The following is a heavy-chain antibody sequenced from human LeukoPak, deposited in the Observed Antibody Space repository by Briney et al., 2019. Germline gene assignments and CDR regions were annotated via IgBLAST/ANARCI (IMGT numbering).Heavy chain of an antibody. CDR1: GDSISRYSYY. Sequence: IPSETLSLTCTVSGDSISRYSYYWGWLRQPPGKGLEWIGSIYYSGSTYYNPSLNRRVPVLVSTVNNHLSLKLSSVAPADTAVYYCAGHWAFCGGDCYPTRVWFDPWGQGSLVTVSS. V-gene: IGHV4-39*02. CDR3: AGHWAFCGGDCYPTRVWFDP. CDR2: IYYSGST. D-gene: IGHD2-21*02. J-gene: IGHJ5*02.